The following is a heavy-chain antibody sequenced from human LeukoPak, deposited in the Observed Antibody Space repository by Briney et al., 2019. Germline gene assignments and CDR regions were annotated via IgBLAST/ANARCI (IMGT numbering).Heavy chain of an antibody. V-gene: IGHV4-59*08. CDR2: IYYSGST. D-gene: IGHD3-22*01. J-gene: IGHJ4*02. CDR3: ARHGGLLPFDY. CDR1: GGSISSYY. Sequence: SETLSLTCTVSGGSISSYYWSWIRQPPGKGLEWIGYIYYSGSTNYNPSLKSRVTISVDTSKNQFSLKLSSVTAADTAVYYCARHGGLLPFDYWGQRTLVTVSS.